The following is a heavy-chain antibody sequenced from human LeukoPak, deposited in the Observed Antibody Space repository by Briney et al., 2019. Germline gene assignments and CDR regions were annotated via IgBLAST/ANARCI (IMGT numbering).Heavy chain of an antibody. D-gene: IGHD6-13*01. CDR2: IYYSGST. CDR3: ARSAAGTLNYFDY. CDR1: GGSISSYY. J-gene: IGHJ4*02. Sequence: PSETLSLTCTVSGGSISSYYWSWIRQPPGKGLEWIGYIYYSGSTNYNPSLKSRVTISVDTSKNQFSLKLSSVTAADTAVYYCARSAAGTLNYFDYWGQGTLVTVSS. V-gene: IGHV4-59*01.